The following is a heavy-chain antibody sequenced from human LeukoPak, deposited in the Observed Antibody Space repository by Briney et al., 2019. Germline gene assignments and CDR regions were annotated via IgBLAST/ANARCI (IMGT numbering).Heavy chain of an antibody. V-gene: IGHV1-46*01. J-gene: IGHJ4*02. CDR3: ARDSSSSSWADDLSNNLFFDY. Sequence: ASVKVSCKASGHTFTGYYMHWVRQAPGQGLEWMGIINPSGGSTSYAQKFQGRVTMTRDTSTSTVYMELSSLRSEDTAVYYCARDSSSSSWADDLSNNLFFDYWGQGTLVTVSS. D-gene: IGHD6-13*01. CDR1: GHTFTGYY. CDR2: INPSGGST.